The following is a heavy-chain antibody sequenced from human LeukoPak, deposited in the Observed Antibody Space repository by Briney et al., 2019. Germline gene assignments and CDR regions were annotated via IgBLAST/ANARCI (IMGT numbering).Heavy chain of an antibody. CDR3: ARDCRRWNGVFDV. CDR1: GFTFNTYS. V-gene: IGHV3-21*01. D-gene: IGHD1-1*01. CDR2: IDSSGGYM. Sequence: GGSLRLSCEASGFTFNTYSMNWARQAPGKGLEWVSSIDSSGGYMFYADSVKGRFIISRDNAKNSLYLQMNSLRPEDTAVYHCARDCRRWNGVFDVWGQGTTVTVSS. J-gene: IGHJ3*01.